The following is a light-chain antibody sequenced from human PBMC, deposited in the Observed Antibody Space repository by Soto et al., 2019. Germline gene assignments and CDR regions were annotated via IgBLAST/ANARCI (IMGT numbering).Light chain of an antibody. J-gene: IGKJ4*01. CDR3: QEYNNWRPIT. CDR2: GAS. Sequence: IALTQSPVTLSLSSWERATLSCSASQSISSKLAWYQQKPGQAPRLLIYGASTRATGIPVRFSGSGSGTEFTLTITSLQSEDFAIYYCQEYNNWRPITFGGGTKVDIK. CDR1: QSISSK. V-gene: IGKV3-15*01.